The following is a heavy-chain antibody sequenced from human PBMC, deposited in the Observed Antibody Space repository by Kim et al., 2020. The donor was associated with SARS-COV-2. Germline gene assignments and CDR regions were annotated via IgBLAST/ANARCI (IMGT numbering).Heavy chain of an antibody. CDR1: GGSVSSGSYY. Sequence: SETLSLTCTVSGGSVSSGSYYWSWIRQPPGKGLEWIGYIYYSGSTNYNPSLKSRVTISVDTSKNQFSLKLSSVTAADTAVYYCARGHRDYGSGSYPSSTTLFDYWGQGTLVTVSS. D-gene: IGHD3-10*01. CDR3: ARGHRDYGSGSYPSSTTLFDY. V-gene: IGHV4-61*01. J-gene: IGHJ4*02. CDR2: IYYSGST.